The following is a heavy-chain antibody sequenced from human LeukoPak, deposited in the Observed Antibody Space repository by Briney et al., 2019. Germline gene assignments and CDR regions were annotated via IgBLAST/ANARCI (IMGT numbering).Heavy chain of an antibody. Sequence: SETLSLTCTVSGGSISSGDYYWSWIRQPPGKGLEWIGYIYYSGSTNYNPSLKSRVTISVDTSKNQFSLKLSSVTAADTAVYYCARTPEREYSSGWYYFDYWGQGTLVTVSS. CDR1: GGSISSGDYY. CDR3: ARTPEREYSSGWYYFDY. J-gene: IGHJ4*02. CDR2: IYYSGST. D-gene: IGHD6-19*01. V-gene: IGHV4-61*08.